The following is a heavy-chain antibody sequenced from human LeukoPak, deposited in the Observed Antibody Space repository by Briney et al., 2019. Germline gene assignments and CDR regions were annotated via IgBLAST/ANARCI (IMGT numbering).Heavy chain of an antibody. V-gene: IGHV1-2*06. CDR3: ARRAISGSYYLYYFDY. CDR2: INPNSGGT. J-gene: IGHJ4*02. D-gene: IGHD3-10*01. Sequence: GASVKVSCKASGYTFTGYYMHWVRQAPGQGLEWMGRINPNSGGTNYAQKFQGRVTMTRDTSISTAYMELSRLRSDDTAVYYCARRAISGSYYLYYFDYWGQGTLVTVSS. CDR1: GYTFTGYY.